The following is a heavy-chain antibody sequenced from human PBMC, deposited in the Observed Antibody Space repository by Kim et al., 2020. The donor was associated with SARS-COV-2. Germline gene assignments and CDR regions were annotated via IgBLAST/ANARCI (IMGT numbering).Heavy chain of an antibody. V-gene: IGHV1-24*01. Sequence: IYAPKFQGRVTMHEDTSTDPAYMELSSLRSEDTAVYYCATDPESGIQSYWGQGTLVTVSS. J-gene: IGHJ4*02. D-gene: IGHD3-10*01. CDR3: ATDPESGIQSY.